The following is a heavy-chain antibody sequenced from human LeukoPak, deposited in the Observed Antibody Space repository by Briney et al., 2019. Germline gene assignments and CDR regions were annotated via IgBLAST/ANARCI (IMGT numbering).Heavy chain of an antibody. V-gene: IGHV3-11*01. J-gene: IGHJ4*02. D-gene: IGHD3-22*01. CDR1: GFTFSDFH. Sequence: PGGSLRLSCAASGFTFSDFHMNWLRQAPGKGLEWVSYISSSGSTIYYADSVKGRFTISRDNAKNSLYLQINSLRAEDTAVYYCARDYYDSSGYWGGHYWGQGTLVTVSS. CDR3: ARDYYDSSGYWGGHY. CDR2: ISSSGSTI.